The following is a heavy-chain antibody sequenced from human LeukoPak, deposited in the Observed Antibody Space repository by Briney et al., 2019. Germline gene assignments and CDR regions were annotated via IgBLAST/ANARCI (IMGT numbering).Heavy chain of an antibody. CDR3: ARDEYDILTDYDY. CDR1: GGSISSSSYY. V-gene: IGHV4-39*07. D-gene: IGHD3-9*01. CDR2: IYYSGST. J-gene: IGHJ4*02. Sequence: SETLSLTCTVSGGSISSSSYYWGWIRQPPGKGLEWIGSIYYSGSTYYNPSLKSRVTISVDTSKNQFSLKLSSVTAADTAVYYCARDEYDILTDYDYWGQGILVTVSS.